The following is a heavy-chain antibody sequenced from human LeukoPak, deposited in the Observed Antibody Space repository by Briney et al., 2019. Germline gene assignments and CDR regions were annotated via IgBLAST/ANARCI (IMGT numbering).Heavy chain of an antibody. D-gene: IGHD3-22*01. Sequence: GGSLRLSCAASGFTFSSYWMSWVRQAPGKGLEWVANIKQDGSEKYYVDSVKGRFTISRDNSKNTLYLQMNSLRAEDTAVYYCARSYYDSSGYSTDYWGQGTLVTVSS. V-gene: IGHV3-7*01. CDR1: GFTFSSYW. CDR3: ARSYYDSSGYSTDY. J-gene: IGHJ4*02. CDR2: IKQDGSEK.